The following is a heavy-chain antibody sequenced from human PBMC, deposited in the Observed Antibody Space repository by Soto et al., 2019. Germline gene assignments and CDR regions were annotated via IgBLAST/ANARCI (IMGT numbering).Heavy chain of an antibody. CDR2: IYYSGST. CDR1: GGSISSYY. Sequence: QVQLQESGPGLVKPSETLSLTCTVSGGSISSYYWSWIRQPPGKGLEWIGYIYYSGSTNYNPSLKSRVTISVDTSKNQFSLKLSSVTAADTAVYYCARAYCSSTSCYSGVDAFDIWGQGTMVTVSS. CDR3: ARAYCSSTSCYSGVDAFDI. D-gene: IGHD2-2*01. J-gene: IGHJ3*02. V-gene: IGHV4-59*01.